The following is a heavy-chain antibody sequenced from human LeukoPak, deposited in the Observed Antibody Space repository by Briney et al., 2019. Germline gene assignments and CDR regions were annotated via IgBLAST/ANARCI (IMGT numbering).Heavy chain of an antibody. V-gene: IGHV4-59*01. CDR1: GVSISSYY. CDR3: ARGSGGRSDY. Sequence: SETLSLTCTVSGVSISSYYWGWIRQPPGKGLEWIGYIYYSGITNYNPSLKSRVTISVDTSKNQFSLKLSSVTAADTAVYYCARGSGGRSDYWGQGTLVTVSS. J-gene: IGHJ4*02. D-gene: IGHD4-23*01. CDR2: IYYSGIT.